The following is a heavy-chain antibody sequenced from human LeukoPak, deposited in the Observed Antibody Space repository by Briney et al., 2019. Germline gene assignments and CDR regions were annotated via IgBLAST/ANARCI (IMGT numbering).Heavy chain of an antibody. D-gene: IGHD6-19*01. CDR3: AKVGAVAGKKSAFDI. CDR1: GYTFTGYY. CDR2: INPNSGGT. J-gene: IGHJ3*02. Sequence: ASVKVSCKASGYTFTGYYMHWVRQAPGQGLEWMGWINPNSGGTNYAQKFQGRVTLTRDTSISTAYMELSRLTSDDTAVFYCAKVGAVAGKKSAFDIWGEGTMVTVSS. V-gene: IGHV1-2*02.